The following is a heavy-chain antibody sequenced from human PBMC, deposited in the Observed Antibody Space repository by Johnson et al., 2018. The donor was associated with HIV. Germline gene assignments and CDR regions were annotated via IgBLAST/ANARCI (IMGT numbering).Heavy chain of an antibody. J-gene: IGHJ3*02. CDR3: ARDFLRGIVGATGAFDI. CDR2: IYSGGST. Sequence: VQLVESGGGLVQSGGSLRLSCAASGFTFSSYWMSWVRQAPGRGLEWVSVIYSGGSTYYADSVKGRFTISRDNSKNTLYLQMNSLRAEDTAVYYCARDFLRGIVGATGAFDIWGQGTMVTVSS. V-gene: IGHV3-66*02. D-gene: IGHD1-26*01. CDR1: GFTFSSYW.